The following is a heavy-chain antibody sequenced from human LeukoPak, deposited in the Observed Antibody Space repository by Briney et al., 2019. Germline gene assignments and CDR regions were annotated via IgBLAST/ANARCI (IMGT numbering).Heavy chain of an antibody. CDR1: GGSISSYY. J-gene: IGHJ4*02. D-gene: IGHD3-9*01. CDR2: IYYSGST. CDR3: ARADYDILTGYYDY. Sequence: SETLSLTCTVSGGSISSYYWSWIRQPPGKGLEWIGYIYYSGSTNYNSSLKSRVTISVDTSKNQFSLKLSSVTAADTAVYYCARADYDILTGYYDYWGQGTLVTVSS. V-gene: IGHV4-59*01.